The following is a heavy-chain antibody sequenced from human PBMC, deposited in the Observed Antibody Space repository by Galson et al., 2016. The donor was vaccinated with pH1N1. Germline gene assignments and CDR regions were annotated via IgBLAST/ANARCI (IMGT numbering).Heavy chain of an antibody. D-gene: IGHD3-22*01. CDR2: IIPILGST. CDR1: GGTFNSNG. V-gene: IGHV1-69*13. Sequence: SVKVSCKASGGTFNSNGISWLRQAPGHGLEWMGRIIPILGSTNYAQKFQGKITITADESTSTANMELNSLRSEDTALYYCAREDYYDVDLSDWYFDLWGRGTLVTVSS. CDR3: AREDYYDVDLSDWYFDL. J-gene: IGHJ2*01.